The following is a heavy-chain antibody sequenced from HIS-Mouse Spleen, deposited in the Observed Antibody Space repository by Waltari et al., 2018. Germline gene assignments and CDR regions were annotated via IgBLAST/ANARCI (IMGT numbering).Heavy chain of an antibody. CDR3: AREIPYSSSWYDWYFDL. V-gene: IGHV4-39*07. Sequence: QLQLQESGPGLVKPSETLSLTCTVSGGLISSSSYYWGWIRQPPGKGLEWIGSIYYSGRTYYNPSLKSRVTISVDTSKNQFSLKLSSVTAADTAVYYCAREIPYSSSWYDWYFDLWGRGTLVTVSS. CDR2: IYYSGRT. J-gene: IGHJ2*01. D-gene: IGHD6-13*01. CDR1: GGLISSSSYY.